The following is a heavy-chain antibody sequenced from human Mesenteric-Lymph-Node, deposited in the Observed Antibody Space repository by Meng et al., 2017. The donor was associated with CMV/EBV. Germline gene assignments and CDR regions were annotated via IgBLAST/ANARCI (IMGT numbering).Heavy chain of an antibody. J-gene: IGHJ5*01. Sequence: SETLSLTCAVYGGSFSGYYWTWIRQPPGKGLEWIGEINPSGSTNCNPSLKSRVTISVDTSKNQFSLKLSSVTAADTAVYYCARVKSKDIEVEPSEKVLYNWFDSWGQGTLVTVSS. CDR1: GGSFSGYY. CDR3: ARVKSKDIEVEPSEKVLYNWFDS. CDR2: INPSGST. V-gene: IGHV4-34*01. D-gene: IGHD2-8*01.